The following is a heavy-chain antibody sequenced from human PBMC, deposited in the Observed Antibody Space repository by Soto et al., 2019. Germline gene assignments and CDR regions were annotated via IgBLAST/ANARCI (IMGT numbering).Heavy chain of an antibody. CDR3: AKVGYYDSSGHNWFDP. Sequence: GGSLRLSCTVSGFTFRSYVMSWVRQAPGKGLEWVSAISGSGGSTYYADSVKGRFTISRDNSKNTLYLQMNSLRADDTAVYYCAKVGYYDSSGHNWFDPWGQGTLVTVS. V-gene: IGHV3-23*01. J-gene: IGHJ5*02. D-gene: IGHD3-22*01. CDR2: ISGSGGST. CDR1: GFTFRSYV.